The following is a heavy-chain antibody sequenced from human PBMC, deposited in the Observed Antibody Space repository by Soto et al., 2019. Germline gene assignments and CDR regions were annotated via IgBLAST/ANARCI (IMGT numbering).Heavy chain of an antibody. CDR2: IRSKANSYAT. CDR1: GFTFSGSA. D-gene: IGHD2-21*02. Sequence: GGSLRLSCAASGFTFSGSAMHWVRQASGKGLEWVGRIRSKANSYATAYAASVKGRFTISRDDSKNTAYLQMNSLKTEDTAVYYCTRLPGGNSTLAGYWGQGTLVTVSS. V-gene: IGHV3-73*01. J-gene: IGHJ4*02. CDR3: TRLPGGNSTLAGY.